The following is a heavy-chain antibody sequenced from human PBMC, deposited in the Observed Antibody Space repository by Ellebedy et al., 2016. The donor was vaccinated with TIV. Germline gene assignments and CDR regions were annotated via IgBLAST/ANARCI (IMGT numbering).Heavy chain of an antibody. CDR3: ARGDSGSYLDY. J-gene: IGHJ4*02. V-gene: IGHV3-30*03. Sequence: PGGSLRLSCAASGFTYSSYSMNWVRQAPGKGLEWVAVIEFDGVSQFYADSVQGRFTISRDNSRNTLYLQMSNLRPEDTAMYYCARGDSGSYLDYWGQGTLLTVSS. D-gene: IGHD1-26*01. CDR2: IEFDGVSQ. CDR1: GFTYSSYS.